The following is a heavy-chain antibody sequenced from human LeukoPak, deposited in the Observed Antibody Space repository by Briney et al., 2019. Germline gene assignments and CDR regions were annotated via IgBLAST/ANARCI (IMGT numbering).Heavy chain of an antibody. CDR2: ISGSGGST. CDR1: GFTFSSYA. D-gene: IGHD5-24*01. Sequence: GGSLRLSCAASGFTFSSYAMSWVRQAPGKGLEWVSAISGSGGSTYYADSVKGRFTISRDNSKNTLYLQMNSLRAEDTAVYYCAKVDNLPVEMATARRDYWGQGTLVTVSS. V-gene: IGHV3-23*01. J-gene: IGHJ4*02. CDR3: AKVDNLPVEMATARRDY.